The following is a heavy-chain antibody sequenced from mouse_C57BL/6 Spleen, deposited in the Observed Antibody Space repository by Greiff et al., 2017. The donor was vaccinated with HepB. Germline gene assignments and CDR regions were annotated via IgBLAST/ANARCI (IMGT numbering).Heavy chain of an antibody. Sequence: VQLQQPGAELVKPGASVKLSCKASGYTFTSYWMHWVKQRPGQGLEWIGMIHPNSGSTNYNEKFKSKATLTVDKSSSTAYMQLSSLTSEDSAVYYCARGGYRYWYFDVWGTGTTVTVSS. D-gene: IGHD3-2*02. CDR2: IHPNSGST. V-gene: IGHV1-64*01. CDR1: GYTFTSYW. CDR3: ARGGYRYWYFDV. J-gene: IGHJ1*03.